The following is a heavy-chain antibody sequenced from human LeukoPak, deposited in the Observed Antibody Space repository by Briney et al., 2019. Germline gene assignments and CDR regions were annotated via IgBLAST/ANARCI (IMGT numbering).Heavy chain of an antibody. Sequence: GGSLRLSCAASGFTFSSYWMHWVRQAPGKGLVWVSRINSDGSSTSCADSVKGRFTISRDNAKNTLYLQMNNLRAEDTAVYYCASLSFTGFDPWGQGTLVTVPS. V-gene: IGHV3-74*01. D-gene: IGHD2-15*01. CDR2: INSDGSST. CDR3: ASLSFTGFDP. J-gene: IGHJ5*02. CDR1: GFTFSSYW.